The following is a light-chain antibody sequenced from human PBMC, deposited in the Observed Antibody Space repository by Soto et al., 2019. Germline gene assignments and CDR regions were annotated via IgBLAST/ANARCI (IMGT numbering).Light chain of an antibody. CDR3: QQRSNWPSIT. V-gene: IGKV3-11*01. CDR1: QFVSSN. CDR2: DAS. Sequence: EIVMTQPPVTLPVSPGERATLSCRASQFVSSNLAWYQQKPGQAPRLLIYDASNRATGIPARFSGSGSGTDFTLTISSLEPEDFAVYYCQQRSNWPSITFGQGTRLEIK. J-gene: IGKJ5*01.